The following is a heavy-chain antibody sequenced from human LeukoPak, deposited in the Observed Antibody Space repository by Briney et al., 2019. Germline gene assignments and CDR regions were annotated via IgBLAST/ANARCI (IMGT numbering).Heavy chain of an antibody. V-gene: IGHV5-51*01. CDR3: ARELYCSGGSCYHFDY. CDR1: GGTFSSYA. J-gene: IGHJ4*02. D-gene: IGHD2-15*01. Sequence: KVSCKASGGTFSSYAISWVRQMPGKGLEWMGIIYPGDSDTRYSPSFQGQVTISADESINTAYLQWSSLKASDTAMYYCARELYCSGGSCYHFDYWGQGTLVTVSS. CDR2: IYPGDSDT.